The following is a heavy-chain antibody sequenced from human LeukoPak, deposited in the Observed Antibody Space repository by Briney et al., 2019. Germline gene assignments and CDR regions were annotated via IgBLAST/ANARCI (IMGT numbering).Heavy chain of an antibody. CDR1: GGSFSGYY. CDR2: INHKGSS. Sequence: SETLSLTRAVYGGSFSGYYWNWIRQPPGKGLEWIGEINHKGSSSYNPSLKSRLTISVDTTKNQFSLKLSSVTAADTAMYYCARVPSTEYDTSSNVGAMDSWGQGTLVSVSS. J-gene: IGHJ4*02. CDR3: ARVPSTEYDTSSNVGAMDS. D-gene: IGHD3-22*01. V-gene: IGHV4-34*01.